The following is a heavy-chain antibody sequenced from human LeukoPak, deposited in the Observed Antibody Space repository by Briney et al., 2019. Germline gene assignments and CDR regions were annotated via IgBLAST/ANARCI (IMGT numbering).Heavy chain of an antibody. CDR3: GIMIGYYYYMDV. D-gene: IGHD3-16*01. CDR2: IYYSGST. CDR1: GGSISSSSYY. Sequence: PSETLSLTCTVSGGSISSSSYYWGWIRQPPGKGLEWIGSIYYSGSTYYNPSLKSRVTISVDTSKNQFSLKLSSVTAADTAVYYCGIMIGYYYYMDVWGKGTTVTVSS. J-gene: IGHJ6*03. V-gene: IGHV4-39*07.